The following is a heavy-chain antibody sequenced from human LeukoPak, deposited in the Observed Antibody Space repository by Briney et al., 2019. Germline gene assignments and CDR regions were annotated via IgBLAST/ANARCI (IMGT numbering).Heavy chain of an antibody. V-gene: IGHV3-21*01. Sequence: PRGSLRLSCAASGFAFSSYAMNWVRQAPGKGLEWVSSISTGSGYIYYADSLKGRFTISRDNAKSSLYLQMDSLSADDTGVYYCARGYGDGDTPRDYWGHGTLVTVSS. CDR1: GFAFSSYA. D-gene: IGHD4-17*01. CDR2: ISTGSGYI. J-gene: IGHJ4*01. CDR3: ARGYGDGDTPRDY.